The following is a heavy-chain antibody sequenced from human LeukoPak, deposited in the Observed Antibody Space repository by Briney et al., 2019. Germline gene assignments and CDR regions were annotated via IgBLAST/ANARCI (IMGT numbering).Heavy chain of an antibody. V-gene: IGHV3-48*03. Sequence: GGSLRLSCAASGFTFSTYEMNWVRQAPGRGLEWVSTISGSGANMWYPDSLKGRFSISRDNAQKSPNLQMNSLRADDTAVYYCARRRSRYFDLWGRGTMVTVSS. CDR1: GFTFSTYE. CDR2: ISGSGANM. J-gene: IGHJ2*01. CDR3: ARRRSRYFDL.